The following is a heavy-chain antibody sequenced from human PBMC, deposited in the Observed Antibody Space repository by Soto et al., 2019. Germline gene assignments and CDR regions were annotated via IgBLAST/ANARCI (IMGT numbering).Heavy chain of an antibody. Sequence: QITLKESGPTVVKPTETLTLACRFSGFSLTTSGVGVGWVRQSPGKAPEWLALIYWDDDKRYSTSLKSRLTITKDTSKNQVVLTMAIVDPADTATYYCAHRVLRTVFGLVTTTAIYFDFWGQGTPVVVSS. CDR1: GFSLTTSGVG. J-gene: IGHJ4*02. CDR2: IYWDDDK. CDR3: AHRVLRTVFGLVTTTAIYFDF. V-gene: IGHV2-5*02. D-gene: IGHD3-3*01.